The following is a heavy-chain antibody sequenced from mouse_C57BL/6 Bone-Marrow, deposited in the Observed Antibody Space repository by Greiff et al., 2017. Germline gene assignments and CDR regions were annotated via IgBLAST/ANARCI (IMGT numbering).Heavy chain of an antibody. CDR3: AREGLGRYYFDY. CDR2: IYPRSGNT. D-gene: IGHD4-1*01. Sequence: VQLQQSGAELARPGASVKLSCKASGYTFTSYGISWVKQRTGQGLEWIGEIYPRSGNTYYNKKFKGKATLTADKSSSTAYMELRSLTSEDSAVYFCAREGLGRYYFDYWGQGTTLTVSS. V-gene: IGHV1-81*01. J-gene: IGHJ2*01. CDR1: GYTFTSYG.